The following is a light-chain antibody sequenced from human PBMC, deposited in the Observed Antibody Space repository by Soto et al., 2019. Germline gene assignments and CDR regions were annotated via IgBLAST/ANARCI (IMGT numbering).Light chain of an antibody. CDR3: QQYDSSPYT. J-gene: IGKJ2*01. CDR1: QTVNSIY. CDR2: GAS. Sequence: EIVLTQSPGTLSLSPGERATLSCRASQTVNSIYLAWYQQKPGQAPRLLIYGASSRETGIPDRFSGSGSGTDFTLTISSLEPEDFAVYYCQQYDSSPYTFGPGTKVDIK. V-gene: IGKV3-20*01.